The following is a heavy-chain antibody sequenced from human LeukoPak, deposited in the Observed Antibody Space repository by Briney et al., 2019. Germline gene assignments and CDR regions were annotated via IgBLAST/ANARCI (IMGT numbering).Heavy chain of an antibody. CDR3: ARRTALTQVAFDI. CDR1: GYSFNSYW. Sequence: GEALKTSCKGSGYSFNSYWIGLVPQIPGKGLEWDGINYPGYSDTPYTPSLKAKVTISTDKPITTAYLPWRSHNAAHTAMYYCARRTALTQVAFDIWGQGTIVTVSS. V-gene: IGHV5-51*01. D-gene: IGHD1-14*01. CDR2: NYPGYSDT. J-gene: IGHJ3*02.